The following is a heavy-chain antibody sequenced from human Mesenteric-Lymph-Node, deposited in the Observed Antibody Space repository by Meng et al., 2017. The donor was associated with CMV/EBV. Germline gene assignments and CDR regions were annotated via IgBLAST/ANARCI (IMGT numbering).Heavy chain of an antibody. CDR3: ATRCSTSCYNDY. CDR2: IKQDGSEK. D-gene: IGHD2-2*01. V-gene: IGHV3-7*01. J-gene: IGHJ4*02. CDR1: GFTFSSYS. Sequence: GGSLRLSCAASGFTFSSYSMNWVRQAPGKGLEWVANIKQDGSEKYYVDSVKGRFTISRDNAKNSLYLQMNGLRAEDTAVYYCATRCSTSCYNDYWGQGTLVTVSS.